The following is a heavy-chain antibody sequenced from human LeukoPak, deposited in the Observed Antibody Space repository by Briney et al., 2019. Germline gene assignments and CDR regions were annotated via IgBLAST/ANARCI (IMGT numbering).Heavy chain of an antibody. CDR3: ARDFHPSYSYGYSVGY. CDR2: MSYDATNK. J-gene: IGHJ4*02. D-gene: IGHD5-18*01. V-gene: IGHV3-30*03. Sequence: GGSLRLSCAASGFTFSSYGVHWVRQAPGKGLEWVAIMSYDATNKYYADSVKGRFTISRDNSKNTLYLHMNSLRAEDTAMYYCARDFHPSYSYGYSVGYWGQGTLVTVSS. CDR1: GFTFSSYG.